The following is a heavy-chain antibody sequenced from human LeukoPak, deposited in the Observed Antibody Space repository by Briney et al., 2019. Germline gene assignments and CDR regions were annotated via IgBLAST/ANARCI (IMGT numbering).Heavy chain of an antibody. CDR3: ARAGYSYGYPGGIDY. V-gene: IGHV3-20*04. CDR1: GFTFDDYG. CDR2: INWNGGST. D-gene: IGHD5-18*01. J-gene: IGHJ4*02. Sequence: GGSLRLSRAASGFTFDDYGMSWVRQAPGKGLEWVSGINWNGGSTGYADSVKGRFTISRDNAKNSLYLQMNSLRAEDTALYYCARAGYSYGYPGGIDYWGQGTLVTVSS.